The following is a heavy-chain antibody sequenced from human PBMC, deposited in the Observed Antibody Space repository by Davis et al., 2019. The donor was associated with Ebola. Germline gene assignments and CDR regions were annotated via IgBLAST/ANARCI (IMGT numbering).Heavy chain of an antibody. Sequence: PGGSLRLSCAASGFGLSDYFVTWIRQTPGRGLEWVSSISKSDDTIFYADSVKGRFTISRDYGNNSVYLQMNSLRAEDTAVYYCAKGYWNSPGYFDFWGQGTLVTVSS. CDR1: GFGLSDYF. CDR3: AKGYWNSPGYFDF. V-gene: IGHV3-11*04. J-gene: IGHJ4*02. D-gene: IGHD1-7*01. CDR2: ISKSDDTI.